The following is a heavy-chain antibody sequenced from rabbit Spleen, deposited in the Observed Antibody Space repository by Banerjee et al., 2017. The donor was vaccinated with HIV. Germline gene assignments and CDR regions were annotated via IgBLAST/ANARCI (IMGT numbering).Heavy chain of an antibody. D-gene: IGHD8-1*01. Sequence: QSLEESGGGLVKPGASLTLTCKASGFDFSAYTFMCWVRQAPGKGLEWIACIDTGGRDFSYYASWAKGRFTISKTSSTTVTLQMTSLTAADTATYFCARDTGTSFSTYGMDLWGPGTLVTVS. CDR3: ARDTGTSFSTYGMDL. J-gene: IGHJ6*01. V-gene: IGHV1S40*01. CDR2: IDTGGRDFS. CDR1: GFDFSAYTF.